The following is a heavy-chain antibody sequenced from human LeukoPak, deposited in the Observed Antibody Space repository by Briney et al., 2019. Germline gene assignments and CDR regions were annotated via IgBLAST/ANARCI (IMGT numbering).Heavy chain of an antibody. Sequence: ASETLSLTCTVSGGSFSSYYWSWIRQPPGKGLEWIGYIRGTESSNYNPSLRGRVTISVDTPKNQFSLKLSSVTAADTAVYYCARLISGTLTNFDYWGQGTLVTVSS. J-gene: IGHJ4*02. CDR2: IRGTESS. CDR1: GGSFSSYY. V-gene: IGHV4-59*08. CDR3: ARLISGTLTNFDY. D-gene: IGHD1-20*01.